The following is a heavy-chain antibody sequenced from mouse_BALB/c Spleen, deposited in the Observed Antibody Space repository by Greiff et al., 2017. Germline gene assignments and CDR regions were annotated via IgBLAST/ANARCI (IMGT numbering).Heavy chain of an antibody. V-gene: IGHV1-7*01. CDR2: INPSTGYT. CDR1: GYTFTSYW. Sequence: QVQLQQSGAELAKPGASVKMSCKASGYTFTSYWMHWVKQRPGQGLEWIGYINPSTGYTEYNQKFKDKATLTADKSSSTAYMQLSSLTSEDSAVYYCVRWLLPQGCAYWGQGTLVTVSA. D-gene: IGHD2-3*01. J-gene: IGHJ3*01. CDR3: VRWLLPQGCAY.